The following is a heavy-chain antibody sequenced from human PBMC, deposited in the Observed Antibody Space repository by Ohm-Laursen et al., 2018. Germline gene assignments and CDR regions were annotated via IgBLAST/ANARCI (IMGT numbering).Heavy chain of an antibody. CDR1: GFAYDTYA. J-gene: IGHJ3*02. Sequence: SLRLSCAASGFAYDTYAMSWVRQATGKGLEWVSTISNTGGVIFYADPVKGRFTISRDNSKKMVSLQMNSLRAEDTAVYYCFSYYDFWSGYYTADAFDIWGQGTMVTVSS. D-gene: IGHD3-3*01. CDR3: FSYYDFWSGYYTADAFDI. V-gene: IGHV3-23*01. CDR2: ISNTGGVI.